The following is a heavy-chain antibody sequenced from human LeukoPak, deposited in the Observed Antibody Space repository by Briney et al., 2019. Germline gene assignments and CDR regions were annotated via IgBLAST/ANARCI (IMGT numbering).Heavy chain of an antibody. CDR1: GFTFSSYG. J-gene: IGHJ4*02. CDR3: AKAGYSSGWRNFDY. CDR2: ISYDGSNK. D-gene: IGHD6-19*01. V-gene: IGHV3-30*18. Sequence: GGSLRLSCAASGFTFSSYGIHWVRQAPGKGLEWVAVISYDGSNKFYADSVKGRFTISRDNSKNPLYLQMNSLRAEDTAVYYCAKAGYSSGWRNFDYWGQGTLVTVSS.